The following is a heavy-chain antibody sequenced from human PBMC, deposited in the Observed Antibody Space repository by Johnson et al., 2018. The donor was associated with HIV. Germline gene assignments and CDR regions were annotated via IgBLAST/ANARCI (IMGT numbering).Heavy chain of an antibody. D-gene: IGHD1-14*01. J-gene: IGHJ3*02. Sequence: VQLVESGGGLVQPGGSLRLSCAASGFTFDDYAMHWVRQAPGKGLEWVSGINWNSGRIGYADSVKGRFTIPRDNAKNSLYLQMNSLRAEDTAVYYCARAFGSAFDIWGQGTMVTVSS. CDR3: ARAFGSAFDI. V-gene: IGHV3-9*01. CDR2: INWNSGRI. CDR1: GFTFDDYA.